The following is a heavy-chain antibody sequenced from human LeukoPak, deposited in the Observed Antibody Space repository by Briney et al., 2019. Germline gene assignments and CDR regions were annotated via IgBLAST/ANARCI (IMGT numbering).Heavy chain of an antibody. D-gene: IGHD5-12*01. CDR2: NYSGGST. J-gene: IGHJ4*02. CDR1: GFTVSSNY. CDR3: ARSGGYEAFGY. Sequence: GGSLRLSCAASGFTVSSNYMSWVRQAPGKGLEWVSVNYSGGSTYYADSVKGRFTISRDNSKNTLYLQMNSLRAEDTAVYYCARSGGYEAFGYWGQGTLVTVSS. V-gene: IGHV3-66*01.